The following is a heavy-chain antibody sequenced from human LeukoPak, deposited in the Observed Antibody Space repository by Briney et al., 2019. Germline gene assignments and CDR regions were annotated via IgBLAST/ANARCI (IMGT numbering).Heavy chain of an antibody. CDR1: GYTFTGYY. J-gene: IGHJ4*02. D-gene: IGHD6-19*01. V-gene: IGHV1-2*02. CDR3: ARDQGIAVAGSGY. Sequence: ASVKVSCKASGYTFTGYYMHWVRQAPGQGLEWMGWINPNSGGTNYAQKFQGRVTMTRDTSISTAYMELSRLRSDDTAVYYCARDQGIAVAGSGYWGQGTLVTVSS. CDR2: INPNSGGT.